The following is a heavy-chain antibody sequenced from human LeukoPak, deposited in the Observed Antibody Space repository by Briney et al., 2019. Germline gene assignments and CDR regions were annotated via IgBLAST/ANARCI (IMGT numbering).Heavy chain of an antibody. CDR3: ASGRSCSGGSCYFYIDY. D-gene: IGHD2-15*01. V-gene: IGHV1-18*01. CDR2: ISAYNGNT. J-gene: IGHJ4*02. Sequence: GASVKVSCKASGYTFTSYGISWVRQAPGQGLEWMGWISAYNGNTNYAQKLQGRVTMTTDTSTSTAYMELRSLRSDDTAVYYCASGRSCSGGSCYFYIDYWGQGTLVTVSS. CDR1: GYTFTSYG.